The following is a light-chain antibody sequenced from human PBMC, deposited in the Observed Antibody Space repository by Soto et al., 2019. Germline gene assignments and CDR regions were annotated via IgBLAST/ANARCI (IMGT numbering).Light chain of an antibody. Sequence: DIVLTQSPATLSLSPGERATLSCRASQSVSSYLAWYQQRPGHVPRLLIYDASNRATGIPARFSASGSGTDFPLTIGSLEPEDFAIYFCQQRSNWPPMYTFGQGTKLEIK. CDR2: DAS. V-gene: IGKV3-11*01. CDR3: QQRSNWPPMYT. CDR1: QSVSSY. J-gene: IGKJ2*01.